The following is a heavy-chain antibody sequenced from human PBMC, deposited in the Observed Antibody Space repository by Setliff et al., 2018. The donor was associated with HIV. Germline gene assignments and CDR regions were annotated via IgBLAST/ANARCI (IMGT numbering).Heavy chain of an antibody. CDR3: AGSGIDDSSGFGD. V-gene: IGHV3-48*04. J-gene: IGHJ4*02. Sequence: PGGSLRLSCAASGFTFSSYSMNWVRQAPGKGLDWVSYTSSSGATIYYADSVKGRFTIYRVNTKNSLYLQMNILRTEDTAVYYCAGSGIDDSSGFGDWGQGTLVTVSS. CDR1: GFTFSSYS. D-gene: IGHD3-22*01. CDR2: TSSSGATI.